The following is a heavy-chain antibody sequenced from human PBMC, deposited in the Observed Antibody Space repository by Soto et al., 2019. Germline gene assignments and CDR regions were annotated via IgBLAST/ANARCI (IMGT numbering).Heavy chain of an antibody. V-gene: IGHV1-69*08. CDR1: GGTFSSYT. J-gene: IGHJ6*02. CDR2: IIPILGIA. D-gene: IGHD3-10*01. Sequence: QVQLVQSGAEVKKPGSSVKVSCKASGGTFSSYTISWVRQAPGQGLEWMGRIIPILGIANYAQKFQGRVTITADKSTSTAYMELSSLRSEDTAVYYCARDGRPGGSGRAEGLGMDVWGQGTTVTVSS. CDR3: ARDGRPGGSGRAEGLGMDV.